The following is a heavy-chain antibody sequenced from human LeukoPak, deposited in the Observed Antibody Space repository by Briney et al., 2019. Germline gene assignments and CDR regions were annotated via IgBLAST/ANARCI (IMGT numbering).Heavy chain of an antibody. CDR3: AKAYYYDSSGYYYTLDY. CDR1: GFTFSSYG. Sequence: PGRSLRLSCAASGFTFSSYGMHWVRQAPGKGLEWVAVISYDGSNKYYADSVKGRFTISRDNSKNTLYLQMNSLRAEDTAVYYCAKAYYYDSSGYYYTLDYWGQGTLVTVSS. D-gene: IGHD3-22*01. V-gene: IGHV3-30*18. J-gene: IGHJ4*02. CDR2: ISYDGSNK.